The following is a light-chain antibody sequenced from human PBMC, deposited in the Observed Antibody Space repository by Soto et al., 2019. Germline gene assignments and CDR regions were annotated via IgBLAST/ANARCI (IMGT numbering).Light chain of an antibody. Sequence: QAVVTQEPSLTVSPGGTVTLTCASSTGTVTSGYYPNWFQQKPGQAPRALIYSTDNKHSWTPARFSGSLIGGKAALTLSGVQPEDEAEYYCLLPYGDDLYYGGDQLVFGGGTKLTVL. J-gene: IGLJ2*01. CDR2: STD. V-gene: IGLV7-43*01. CDR3: LLPYGDDLYYGGDQLV. CDR1: TGTVTSGYY.